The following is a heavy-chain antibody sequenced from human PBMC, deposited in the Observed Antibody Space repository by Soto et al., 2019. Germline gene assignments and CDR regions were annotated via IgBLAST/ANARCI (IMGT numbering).Heavy chain of an antibody. D-gene: IGHD2-21*01. Sequence: PSETLSLTCSVSGGSISSGYYYWSWIRQPPGKGREWIGHIYVTGAVDYNPSLRDRITISQDTSERQFSLNLRLVTAADTAVYYCARLRIATNNYKWFDPWGQGTLVTVSS. V-gene: IGHV4-30-4*01. CDR3: ARLRIATNNYKWFDP. J-gene: IGHJ5*02. CDR2: IYVTGAV. CDR1: GGSISSGYYY.